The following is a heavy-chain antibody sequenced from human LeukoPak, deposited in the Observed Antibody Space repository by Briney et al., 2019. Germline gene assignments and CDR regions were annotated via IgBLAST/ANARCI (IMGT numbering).Heavy chain of an antibody. Sequence: GASVKVSCKASGYIFTYYYIHWMRQAPGQGLEWMGWINPDNGGTSYAQKFQGRVTMTRDTSISTVYVELNRLRSDDTAVYYCARSDSYTWFDPWGQGTLVTVSS. CDR3: ARSDSYTWFDP. CDR2: INPDNGGT. D-gene: IGHD2-15*01. V-gene: IGHV1-2*02. CDR1: GYIFTYYY. J-gene: IGHJ5*02.